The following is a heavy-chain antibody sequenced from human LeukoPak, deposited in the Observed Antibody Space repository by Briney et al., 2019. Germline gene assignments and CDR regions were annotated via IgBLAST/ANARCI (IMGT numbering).Heavy chain of an antibody. Sequence: PGRSLRLSCAASGFTFSGYAMHWVRQAPGKGPEWVAVISYDGSNKYYADSVKGRFTISRDNSKNTLYLQMNSLRAEDTAVYYCARVAPYDYWGQGTLVTVSS. CDR1: GFTFSGYA. V-gene: IGHV3-30-3*01. D-gene: IGHD2-15*01. CDR2: ISYDGSNK. CDR3: ARVAPYDY. J-gene: IGHJ4*02.